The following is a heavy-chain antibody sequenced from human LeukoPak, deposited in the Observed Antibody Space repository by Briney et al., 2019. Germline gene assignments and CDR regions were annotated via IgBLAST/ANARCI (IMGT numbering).Heavy chain of an antibody. CDR3: ARESAGYSSGWTPGY. J-gene: IGHJ4*02. CDR2: IYTSGST. Sequence: NPSETLSLTCTVSGGSISSGSYYWSWIRPPAGKGLEWIGRIYTSGSTNYNPSLKSRVTISVDTSKNQSSLKLSSVPAADTAVYYCARESAGYSSGWTPGYWGQGTLVTVSS. D-gene: IGHD6-19*01. V-gene: IGHV4-61*02. CDR1: GGSISSGSYY.